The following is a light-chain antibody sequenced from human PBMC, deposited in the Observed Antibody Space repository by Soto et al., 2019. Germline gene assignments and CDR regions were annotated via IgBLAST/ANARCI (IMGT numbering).Light chain of an antibody. J-gene: IGKJ2*01. Sequence: DIQMTQSPSSLSASVGDRVTITCRASQDISNYLAWYQQKPGKVPKLLSFDASTLQTGVQSRFSGSGAGTVFTLSISGLQPEDVAAYCCQQYNRAPNTFGRGNRLEIK. CDR2: DAS. CDR1: QDISNY. CDR3: QQYNRAPNT. V-gene: IGKV1-27*01.